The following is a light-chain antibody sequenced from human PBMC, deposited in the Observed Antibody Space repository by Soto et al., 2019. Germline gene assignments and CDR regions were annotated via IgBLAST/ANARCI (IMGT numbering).Light chain of an antibody. V-gene: IGKV2-28*01. CDR3: MQTLESPWT. J-gene: IGKJ1*01. CDR1: QSLLHTNGYNY. Sequence: DFVMTQSPLSLPVTPGEPASISCRSSQSLLHTNGYNYLDWYLQKAGQSRQLLIYLGSNRASGVPDRFSGSGSGTDFTLKISRVEAEDVGVYYCMQTLESPWTFGQGTKVEIK. CDR2: LGS.